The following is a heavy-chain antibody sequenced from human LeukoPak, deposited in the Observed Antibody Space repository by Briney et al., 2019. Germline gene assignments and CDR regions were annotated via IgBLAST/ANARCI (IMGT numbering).Heavy chain of an antibody. CDR3: ARGGDYYYYMDV. Sequence: ASVKVSCKASGYTFTGYYMHWVRQAPGQGLEWMGWINPNNGGTNYAQKFQGRVTMTRDTSISTAYMELSRLRSDDTAVYYCARGGDYYYYMDVWGKGTTVTVSS. CDR2: INPNNGGT. CDR1: GYTFTGYY. V-gene: IGHV1-2*02. J-gene: IGHJ6*03. D-gene: IGHD2-21*01.